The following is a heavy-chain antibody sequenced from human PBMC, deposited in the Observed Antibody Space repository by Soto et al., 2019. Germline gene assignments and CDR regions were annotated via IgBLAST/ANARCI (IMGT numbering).Heavy chain of an antibody. D-gene: IGHD3-9*01. CDR2: ISSSSSYI. Sequence: GGSLRLSCAASGFTFSSYSMNWVRQAPGKGLEWVSSISSSSSYIYYADSVKGRFTISRDNAQNSLYLQMNSLRAEDTAVYYCARAYTTGWHDVDYWGQGTLVTVYS. CDR1: GFTFSSYS. CDR3: ARAYTTGWHDVDY. V-gene: IGHV3-21*01. J-gene: IGHJ4*02.